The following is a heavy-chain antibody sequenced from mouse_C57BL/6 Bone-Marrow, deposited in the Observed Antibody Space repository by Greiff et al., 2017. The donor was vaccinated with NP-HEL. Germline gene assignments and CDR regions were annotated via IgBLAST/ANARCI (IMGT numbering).Heavy chain of an antibody. Sequence: VQLQQPGAELVRPGTSVKLSCKASGYTFTSYWMHWVKQRPGQGLEWIGVIDPSDSYTNYNQKFKGKATLTVDTSSSTAYMQLSSLTSEESAVYYCARFGRRDYWGQGTTLTVSS. CDR3: ARFGRRDY. CDR1: GYTFTSYW. J-gene: IGHJ2*01. V-gene: IGHV1-59*01. CDR2: IDPSDSYT. D-gene: IGHD4-1*01.